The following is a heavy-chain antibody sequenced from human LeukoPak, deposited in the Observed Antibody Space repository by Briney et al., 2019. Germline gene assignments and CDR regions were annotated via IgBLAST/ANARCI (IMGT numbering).Heavy chain of an antibody. CDR1: GGSFSGYY. J-gene: IGHJ4*02. CDR2: INHSGST. D-gene: IGHD3-22*01. Sequence: PSETLSLTCAVYGGSFSGYYWSWIRQPPGKGLEWIGEINHSGSTNYNPSLKSRVTISVDTSKNQFSLKLSSVTAADTAVYYCARGSGYDSSGYYRAWGQGTLVTVSS. V-gene: IGHV4-34*01. CDR3: ARGSGYDSSGYYRA.